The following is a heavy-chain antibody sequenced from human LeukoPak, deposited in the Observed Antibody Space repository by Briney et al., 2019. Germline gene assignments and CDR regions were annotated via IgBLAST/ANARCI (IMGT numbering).Heavy chain of an antibody. CDR2: INHSGST. J-gene: IGHJ4*02. CDR1: GGSFSGYY. V-gene: IGHV4-34*01. CDR3: ARGRRAYDSSSYYQGYFDY. D-gene: IGHD3-22*01. Sequence: SETLSLTCAVYGGSFSGYYWSWIRQPPGKGLEWIGEINHSGSTNYNPSLKSRVTISVDTSKNQFSLKLSSVTAADTAVYYCARGRRAYDSSSYYQGYFDYWGQGTLVTVSS.